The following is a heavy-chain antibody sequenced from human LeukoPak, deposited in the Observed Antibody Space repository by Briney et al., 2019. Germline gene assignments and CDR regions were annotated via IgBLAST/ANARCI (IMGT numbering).Heavy chain of an antibody. D-gene: IGHD2-21*02. CDR3: ARHVCTDCSYDP. CDR2: IYYSGTT. V-gene: IGHV4-39*01. J-gene: IGHJ5*02. Sequence: PGGSLRLSCAASGCTFSNYSMSWVRQAPGKGLEWIASIYYSGTTKYNPSLKSRVTISVDTSKNQFSLKLTSVTAADTAVYYCARHVCTDCSYDPWGQGTLVTVSS. CDR1: GCTFSNYS.